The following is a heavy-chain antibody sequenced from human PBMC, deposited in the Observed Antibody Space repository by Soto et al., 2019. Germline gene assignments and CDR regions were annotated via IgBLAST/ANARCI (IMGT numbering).Heavy chain of an antibody. CDR1: GDSVSSNSAL. J-gene: IGHJ6*02. CDR3: ARGHYYYGLDV. V-gene: IGHV6-1*01. CDR2: TYYRSKWYN. Sequence: PSQTLSLTCAISGDSVSSNSALWTSIRQSPSRGLEWLGRTYYRSKWYNDYAVSVKSRITINPDTSKNQFSLQLNSVTPDDTAIYYCARGHYYYGLDVWGLGTTVTVSS.